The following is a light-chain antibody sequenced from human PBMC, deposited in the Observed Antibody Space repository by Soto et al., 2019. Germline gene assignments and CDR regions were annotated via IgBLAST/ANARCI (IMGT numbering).Light chain of an antibody. CDR2: GAS. V-gene: IGKV3-20*01. CDR1: QSVGSNY. J-gene: IGKJ1*01. CDR3: QQTYTLPRT. Sequence: EIVLTQSPGTLSLSPGERATLSCRASQSVGSNYLAWYQQKPGQAPRILIFGASGRATGIPDRFSGSGSGTEFTLTISSLQPEDFATYYCQQTYTLPRTFAQGTKVE.